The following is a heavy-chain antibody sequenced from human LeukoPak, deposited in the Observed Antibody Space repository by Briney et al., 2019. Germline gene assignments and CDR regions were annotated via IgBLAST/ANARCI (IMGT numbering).Heavy chain of an antibody. J-gene: IGHJ6*02. V-gene: IGHV3-21*01. Sequence: KPGGSLRLSCAASGFTFSSYSMNWVRQAPGKGLEWVSSISSSSSYIYYADSVKGRFTISRDNAKNSLYLQMNSLRAEDTAVYYCARDDGAARLYYYYGMDVWGQGTTVTVSS. CDR3: ARDDGAARLYYYYGMDV. CDR1: GFTFSSYS. CDR2: ISSSSSYI. D-gene: IGHD6-6*01.